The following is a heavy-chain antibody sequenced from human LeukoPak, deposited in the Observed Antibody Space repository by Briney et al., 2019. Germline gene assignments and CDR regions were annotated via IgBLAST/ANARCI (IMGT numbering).Heavy chain of an antibody. CDR3: ARVCDTTTCYLGARGDY. V-gene: IGHV3-7*01. CDR1: GFTFSSYW. J-gene: IGHJ4*02. D-gene: IGHD2-2*01. CDR2: IKEDGSEK. Sequence: GGCLRLSCAASGFTFSSYWMSWVRQAPGKGLEWVANIKEDGSEKYYVDSVKGRFTISRDNAKNSLYLQMNSLRVEDTAVYYCARVCDTTTCYLGARGDYWGQGTLVTVSS.